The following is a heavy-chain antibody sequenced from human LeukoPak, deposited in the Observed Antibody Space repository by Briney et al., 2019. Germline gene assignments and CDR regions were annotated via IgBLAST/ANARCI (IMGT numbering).Heavy chain of an antibody. CDR3: ARDPGYCSGGSCRPTGSDY. CDR1: GFTFSSYS. V-gene: IGHV3-21*01. Sequence: GGSLRLSCAASGFTFSSYSMNWVRQAPGQGLEWVSSISSSSDIYYADSVKGRFIISRDNAKNSLYLQMNSLRAEDTAVYYCARDPGYCSGGSCRPTGSDYWGQGTLVTVSS. CDR2: ISSSSDI. D-gene: IGHD2-15*01. J-gene: IGHJ4*02.